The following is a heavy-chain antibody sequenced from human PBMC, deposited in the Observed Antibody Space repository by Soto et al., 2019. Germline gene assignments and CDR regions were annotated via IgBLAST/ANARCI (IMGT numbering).Heavy chain of an antibody. CDR3: VRIRYQLPSSVLWLDP. V-gene: IGHV4-34*01. CDR2: INHVGGT. J-gene: IGHJ5*02. Sequence: PSETLSLTCAVYGGFLSESYWTWIRQPPGKGLEWIGEINHVGGTNYNPSLKSRVTMSVDTSQKQFSLRLISVTAADTAMYFCVRIRYQLPSSVLWLDPWGQGTPVTVSS. CDR1: GGFLSESY. D-gene: IGHD3-16*01.